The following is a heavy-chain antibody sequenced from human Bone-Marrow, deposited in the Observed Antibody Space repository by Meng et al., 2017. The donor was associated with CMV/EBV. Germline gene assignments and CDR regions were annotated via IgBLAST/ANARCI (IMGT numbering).Heavy chain of an antibody. Sequence: ASVKVSCKASGYTFTSYYMHWVRQAPGQGLEWMGIINPSGGSTSYAQKFQGRVTMTRDTSTSTVYMALSSLRSEDTAVYYCARGDSVVPAALDYYYGMDVWGQGTTVTVSS. J-gene: IGHJ6*02. CDR2: INPSGGST. V-gene: IGHV1-46*01. CDR3: ARGDSVVPAALDYYYGMDV. D-gene: IGHD2-2*01. CDR1: GYTFTSYY.